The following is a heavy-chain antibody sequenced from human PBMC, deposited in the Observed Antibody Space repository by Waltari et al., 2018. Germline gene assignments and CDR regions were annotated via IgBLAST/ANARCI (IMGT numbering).Heavy chain of an antibody. CDR2: IWFDGSDK. J-gene: IGHJ4*02. CDR3: AKDAFGNTYLDF. D-gene: IGHD2-2*02. V-gene: IGHV3-30*02. CDR1: GFPFSTFG. Sequence: QVNLVESGGGVVQPGGSLRLAWATSGFPFSTFGRHWVGQAPGKGLERVALIWFDGSDKFYADSVRGRFTISRDNSARTLYLDMDSLRLDDTAMYYCAKDAFGNTYLDFWGQGTLVTVSS.